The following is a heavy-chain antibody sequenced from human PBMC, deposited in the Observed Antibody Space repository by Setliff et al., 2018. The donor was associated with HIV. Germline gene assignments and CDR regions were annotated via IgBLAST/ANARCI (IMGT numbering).Heavy chain of an antibody. J-gene: IGHJ4*02. CDR1: GGSISSAGYH. CDR3: ARGYTRGYFSHFDY. D-gene: IGHD3-22*01. CDR2: IYNTGSA. Sequence: PSETLSLTCTVSGGSISSAGYHWSWIRQHPGKGLEWIGYIYNTGSAYFNPSLKSRLTISVDTSRNQFSLKLSSVTAADTAVYYCARGYTRGYFSHFDYWGQGTLVTVSS. V-gene: IGHV4-31*03.